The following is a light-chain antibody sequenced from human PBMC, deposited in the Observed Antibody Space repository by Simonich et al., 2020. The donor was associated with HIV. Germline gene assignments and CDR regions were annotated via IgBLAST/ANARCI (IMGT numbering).Light chain of an antibody. Sequence: DIQMTQSPSTLSASVGDRVIITCRASQSISSWLAWYQQKPGKAPKLLVYKASSLESGVPSRFSGSGSGTEFTLTISSLQPDDFATYYCQHYNSYPTWTFGQGTKVEIK. CDR3: QHYNSYPTWT. CDR2: KAS. J-gene: IGKJ1*01. V-gene: IGKV1-5*03. CDR1: QSISSW.